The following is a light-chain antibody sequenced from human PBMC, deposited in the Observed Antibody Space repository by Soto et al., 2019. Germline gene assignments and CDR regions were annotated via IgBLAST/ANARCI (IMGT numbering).Light chain of an antibody. Sequence: QSALTQPASVSGSPGQSITVSCIGTSSDVGDYEYVSWYQLQPAKAPKLLIYEVSSRPSGIPHRFSGSKSGNMASLTISGLQAEDEADYFCSSYTSNSTWVFGGGTKVTVL. CDR3: SSYTSNSTWV. J-gene: IGLJ3*02. V-gene: IGLV2-14*01. CDR2: EVS. CDR1: SSDVGDYEY.